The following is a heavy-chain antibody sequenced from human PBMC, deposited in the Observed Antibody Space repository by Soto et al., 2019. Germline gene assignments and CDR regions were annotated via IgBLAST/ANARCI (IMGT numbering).Heavy chain of an antibody. CDR1: GGSISSYY. J-gene: IGHJ4*02. CDR3: ARDRVPGGP. Sequence: SETLSLTCTVSGGSISSYYWSWIRQPPGKGLEWIGYIYYSGSTNYNPSLKSRVTISVDTSKNQFSLKLSSVTAADTAVYYCARDRVPGGPWGQGTLVTVSS. CDR2: IYYSGST. V-gene: IGHV4-59*01.